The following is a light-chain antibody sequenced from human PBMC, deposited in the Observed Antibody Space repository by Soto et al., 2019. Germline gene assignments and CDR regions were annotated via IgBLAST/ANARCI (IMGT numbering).Light chain of an antibody. CDR2: EVS. CDR1: SSDGGGYNY. J-gene: IGLJ1*01. Sequence: QSVLTQPASVSGSPGQSITISCTGTSSDGGGYNYVSWYQQHPGKAPKLMIYEVSNRPSGVSNRFSGSKSANTASLTISGLQAEDEADYYCSSYTSRTTLVFGTGTKVTVL. CDR3: SSYTSRTTLV. V-gene: IGLV2-14*01.